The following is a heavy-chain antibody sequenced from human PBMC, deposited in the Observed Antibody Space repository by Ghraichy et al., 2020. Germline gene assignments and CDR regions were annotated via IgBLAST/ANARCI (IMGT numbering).Heavy chain of an antibody. CDR1: GLTLSAYD. D-gene: IGHD3-10*01. Sequence: GGSLRLSSEAAGLTLSAYDMQSVGQASGDGLEWVEEISDDGSSEYYVDSVRGRFSISRDSSKNTLSLQMNSLRPEDTSIYYCARATREWLGRYYGVDVWGQVTTVIVSS. CDR3: ARATREWLGRYYGVDV. V-gene: IGHV3-30*16. J-gene: IGHJ6*02. CDR2: ISDDGSSE.